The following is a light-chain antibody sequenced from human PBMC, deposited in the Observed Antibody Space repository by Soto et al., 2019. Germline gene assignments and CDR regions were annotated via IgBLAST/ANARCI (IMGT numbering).Light chain of an antibody. J-gene: IGKJ3*01. Sequence: EIVLTQSPDTLSLSPGEGATLSCRASQSVTSNYLAWYQQKPGQAPRLLIHGASSRATGIPDRFSGSGSGTDFTLTISRLEPEDFAVYDCQQYGGSPLFTFGPGTKVDIK. CDR2: GAS. CDR1: QSVTSNY. V-gene: IGKV3-20*01. CDR3: QQYGGSPLFT.